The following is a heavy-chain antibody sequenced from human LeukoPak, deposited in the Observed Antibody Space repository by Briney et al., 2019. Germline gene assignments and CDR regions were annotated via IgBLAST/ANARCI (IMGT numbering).Heavy chain of an antibody. Sequence: GGSLRLSCAASGFTFSNYWINWVRQAPGKGLEWVANIKQDGSEKYYVDSVKGRFTISRDNAKNSLYLQMNSLRAEDTAVYYCARDLSPNDDYGDYGGFGRFLSYYFDYWGQGTLVTVSS. D-gene: IGHD4-17*01. V-gene: IGHV3-7*01. CDR2: IKQDGSEK. CDR1: GFTFSNYW. CDR3: ARDLSPNDDYGDYGGFGRFLSYYFDY. J-gene: IGHJ4*02.